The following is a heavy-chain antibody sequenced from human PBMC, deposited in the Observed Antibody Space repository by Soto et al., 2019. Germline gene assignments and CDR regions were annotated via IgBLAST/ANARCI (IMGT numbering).Heavy chain of an antibody. CDR2: IYHSGST. CDR3: ARSPSLPSGNTAMEKDVYYYYYGMDV. D-gene: IGHD5-18*01. J-gene: IGHJ6*02. V-gene: IGHV4-4*02. CDR1: GGSISSSNW. Sequence: QVQLQESGPGLVKPSGTLSLTCAVSGGSISSSNWWSWVRQPPGKGLEWIGEIYHSGSTNYNPSLKSRVTISVDKSKNQFSLKLSSVTAADTAVYYCARSPSLPSGNTAMEKDVYYYYYGMDVWGQGTTVTVSS.